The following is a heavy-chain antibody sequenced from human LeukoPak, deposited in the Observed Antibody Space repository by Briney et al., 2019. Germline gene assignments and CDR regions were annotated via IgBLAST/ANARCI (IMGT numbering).Heavy chain of an antibody. J-gene: IGHJ4*02. CDR3: AKDPVLRYFDWLLLPLGLFDY. CDR1: GFTFNSYW. Sequence: PGGSLRLSCAASGFTFNSYWMNWVRQAPGKGLEWVANIKRDGSEKYYVDSVKGRFTISRDNAKNSLDLQMNSLRVEDTAVYYCAKDPVLRYFDWLLLPLGLFDYWGQGTLVTVSS. CDR2: IKRDGSEK. D-gene: IGHD3-9*01. V-gene: IGHV3-7*03.